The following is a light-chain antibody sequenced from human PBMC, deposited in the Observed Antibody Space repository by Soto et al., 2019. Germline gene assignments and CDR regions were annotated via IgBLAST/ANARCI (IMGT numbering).Light chain of an antibody. J-gene: IGKJ5*01. CDR2: DAY. CDR3: QRRGDWTTID. V-gene: IGKV3-11*01. CDR1: QSVSSN. Sequence: EIVMTKSPATLSVCKGERATLSCSASQSVSSNLAWYQQKPGQAPRLLIYDAYNRATGIPPRFSGSGSGTECSLTISGLEPVDFPFYYCQRRGDWTTIDFGLGTRLEIK.